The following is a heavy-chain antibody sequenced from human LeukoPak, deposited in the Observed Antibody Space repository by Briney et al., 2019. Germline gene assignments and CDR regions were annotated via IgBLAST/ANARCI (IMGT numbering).Heavy chain of an antibody. CDR1: GYSISSGYY. CDR3: ARGDYYDSSAVDY. D-gene: IGHD3-22*01. CDR2: IYHSGST. V-gene: IGHV4-38-2*02. Sequence: SETLSLTCTGSGYSISSGYYWGWIRQPPGKGLEWIGSIYHSGSTYHNPSLKSRVTISVDTSKNQFSLKLSSVTAADTAVYYCARGDYYDSSAVDYWGQGTLVTVSS. J-gene: IGHJ4*02.